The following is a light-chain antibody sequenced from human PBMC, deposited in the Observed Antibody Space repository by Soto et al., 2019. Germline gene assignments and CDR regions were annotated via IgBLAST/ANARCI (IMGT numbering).Light chain of an antibody. V-gene: IGKV1-39*01. Sequence: DIQMTQSPSYLSSSVGDRVTFTCRASQSISTNLNWYQQKPGKAHNLLIYAAFSLQSGVSSRFSGSRSGTDCTLTLSSLQPEDGSTDYGQQGFSNPITFVQVPRLEIK. CDR3: QQGFSNPIT. CDR2: AAF. CDR1: QSISTN. J-gene: IGKJ5*01.